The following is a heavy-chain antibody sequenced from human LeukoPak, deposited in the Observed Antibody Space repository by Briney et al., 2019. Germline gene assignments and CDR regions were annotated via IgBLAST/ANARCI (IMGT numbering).Heavy chain of an antibody. CDR2: INTDGSTT. V-gene: IGHV3-74*01. CDR1: GFTFSTYW. CDR3: ASTFGLGAF. Sequence: GGSLRLSCAASGFTFSTYWIHWVRQAPGKGLVWVSRINTDGSTTSYADSVKGRFTISRDNAKNSLYLQMNSLRAEDTAVYYCASTFGLGAFWGQGTLVTVSS. D-gene: IGHD3/OR15-3a*01. J-gene: IGHJ4*02.